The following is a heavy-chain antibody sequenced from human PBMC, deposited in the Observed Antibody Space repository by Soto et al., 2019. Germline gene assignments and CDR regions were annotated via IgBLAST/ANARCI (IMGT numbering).Heavy chain of an antibody. J-gene: IGHJ6*03. D-gene: IGHD6-13*01. CDR3: ARGKRSLYSSSIYYYYYMDV. V-gene: IGHV3-64*01. CDR2: ISSNGVGT. CDR1: GFTLSGYA. Sequence: GGSLRLSCAASGFTLSGYAMDWVRQAPGKGLEYVSGISSNGVGTYYANSVQGRFTISRDNSKNTVYLQMGSLRPEDMAVYYCARGKRSLYSSSIYYYYYMDVWGKGTTVTVSS.